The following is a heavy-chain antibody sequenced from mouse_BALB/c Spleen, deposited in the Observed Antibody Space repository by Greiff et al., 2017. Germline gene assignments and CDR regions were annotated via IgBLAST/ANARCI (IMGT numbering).Heavy chain of an antibody. CDR2: INPSTGYT. CDR3: ARRLYWYFDV. V-gene: IGHV1-7*01. CDR1: GYTFTSYW. J-gene: IGHJ1*01. Sequence: QVQLQQSGAELVKPGASVKLSCKASGYTFTSYWMHWVKQRPGQGLEWIGYINPSTGYTEYNQKFKDKATLTADKSSSTAYMQLSSLTSEDSAVYYCARRLYWYFDVWGAGTTVTVSS.